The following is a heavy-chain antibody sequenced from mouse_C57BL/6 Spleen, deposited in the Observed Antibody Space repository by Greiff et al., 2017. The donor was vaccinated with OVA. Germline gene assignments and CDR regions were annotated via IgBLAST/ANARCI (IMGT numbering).Heavy chain of an antibody. CDR1: GYTFTSYT. D-gene: IGHD1-1*01. Sequence: VQLQQSGAELARPGASVKMSCKASGYTFTSYTMHWVKQRPGQGLEWIGYINPSSGYTKYNQKFKDKAPLTADKSSSTAYMQLSSLTSEDSAVYYCARSITTVVATAFWGQGTTLTVSS. V-gene: IGHV1-4*01. J-gene: IGHJ2*01. CDR3: ARSITTVVATAF. CDR2: INPSSGYT.